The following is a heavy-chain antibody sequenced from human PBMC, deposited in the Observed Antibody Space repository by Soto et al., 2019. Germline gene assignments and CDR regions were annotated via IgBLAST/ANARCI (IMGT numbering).Heavy chain of an antibody. CDR3: AKVYDYSNYLYYYGMGV. Sequence: PGGSLRLSCAASGFTFSSYGMHWVLQAPGKGLEWVAVISYDGSNKYYADSVKGRFTISRDNSKNTLYLQMNSLRAEDTAVYYCAKVYDYSNYLYYYGMGVWGQGTTVTVSS. D-gene: IGHD4-4*01. J-gene: IGHJ6*02. CDR2: ISYDGSNK. CDR1: GFTFSSYG. V-gene: IGHV3-30*18.